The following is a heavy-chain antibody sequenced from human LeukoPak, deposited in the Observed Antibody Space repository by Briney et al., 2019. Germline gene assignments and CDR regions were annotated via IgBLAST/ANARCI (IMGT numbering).Heavy chain of an antibody. J-gene: IGHJ4*02. V-gene: IGHV3-21*04. Sequence: GGSLRLSCAASGLTFSSYNMNWVRQAPGKGLEWVSFISSSSNYIYYTDSVKGRFTISRDNAKNSLFLQMNSLRAEDTAVYYCAKAPGPTSSGIDYWGQGTLVTVSS. CDR3: AKAPGPTSSGIDY. CDR1: GLTFSSYN. CDR2: ISSSSNYI. D-gene: IGHD1-26*01.